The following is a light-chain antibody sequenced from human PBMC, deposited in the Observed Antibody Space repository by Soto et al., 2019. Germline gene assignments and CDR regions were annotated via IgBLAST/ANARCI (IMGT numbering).Light chain of an antibody. V-gene: IGKV1-39*01. Sequence: DLQMTQSPSSLSASVGDRVTITCRASQSIATYLNWYQHKLGKAPKLLIYAASGLQTGVPSRFSGSGSGTDFTLTISSLQPEDFATYFCQQNYTIPITFGQGTRLEIK. CDR3: QQNYTIPIT. J-gene: IGKJ5*01. CDR2: AAS. CDR1: QSIATY.